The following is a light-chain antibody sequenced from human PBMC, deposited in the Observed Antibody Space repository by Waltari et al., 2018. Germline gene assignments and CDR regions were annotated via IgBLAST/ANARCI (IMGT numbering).Light chain of an antibody. CDR1: SSNIGSST. J-gene: IGLJ3*02. CDR2: SNN. V-gene: IGLV1-44*01. Sequence: QSVLTQPPSASGTPGQRVTISCSGSSSNIGSSTVNWYQQLPGTAPQLLIYSNNPRPSGVPDRFSGSKSGTSASLAISGLQSEDEADYYCAAWDDSLNWVFGGGTKLTVL. CDR3: AAWDDSLNWV.